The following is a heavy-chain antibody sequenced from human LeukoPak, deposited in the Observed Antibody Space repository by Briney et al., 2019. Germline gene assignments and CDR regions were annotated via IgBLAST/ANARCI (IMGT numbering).Heavy chain of an antibody. Sequence: SVKVSCKASGGTFSSYAISWVRQPPGQGLEWMGGIIPIFGTENYAQKFQGRVTITADESTSTAYMELSSLRSEDTAVYYCARELGYSYGEIDYWGQGTLVPVFS. CDR3: ARELGYSYGEIDY. D-gene: IGHD5-18*01. CDR1: GGTFSSYA. V-gene: IGHV1-69*13. J-gene: IGHJ4*02. CDR2: IIPIFGTE.